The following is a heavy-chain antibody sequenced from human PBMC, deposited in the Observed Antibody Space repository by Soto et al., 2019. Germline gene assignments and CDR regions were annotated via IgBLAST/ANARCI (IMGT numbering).Heavy chain of an antibody. J-gene: IGHJ4*02. Sequence: QVQLQQWGAELLKPSETLSLTCAVYGGSFSGYYWSWIRQPPGKGLEWIGEINHSGSTNYNPSLKSRVTISVDTSKNQFSLKLSSVTAADTAVYYCARVGTAMVPYDYWGQGTLVTVSS. D-gene: IGHD5-18*01. CDR1: GGSFSGYY. CDR2: INHSGST. CDR3: ARVGTAMVPYDY. V-gene: IGHV4-34*01.